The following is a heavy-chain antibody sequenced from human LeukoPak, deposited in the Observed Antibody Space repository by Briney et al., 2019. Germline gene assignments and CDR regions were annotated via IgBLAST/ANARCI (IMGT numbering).Heavy chain of an antibody. D-gene: IGHD3-22*01. CDR3: ARGNPEGSSGYQTDY. V-gene: IGHV4-34*01. Sequence: SETLSLTCAVYGGSFSGYYWSWIRQPPGKGLEWIGEINHSGSTNYNPSLKSRVTISVDTSKNQFSLKLSSVTAADTAVYYCARGNPEGSSGYQTDYWGQGTLVTVSS. CDR1: GGSFSGYY. J-gene: IGHJ4*02. CDR2: INHSGST.